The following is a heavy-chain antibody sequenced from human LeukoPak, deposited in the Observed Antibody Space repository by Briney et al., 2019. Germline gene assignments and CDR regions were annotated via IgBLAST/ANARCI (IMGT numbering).Heavy chain of an antibody. V-gene: IGHV3-49*03. CDR2: IRSKAYGGAT. Sequence: GGSLRLSCTASGFTFGDYAMSWFRQAPGKGLEWVGFIRSKAYGGATEYAASVKGRFTISRDDSKSIAYLQMNSLKTEDTAVYYCTRELPLLDDILTGYPDYWGQGTLVTVSS. CDR3: TRELPLLDDILTGYPDY. CDR1: GFTFGDYA. J-gene: IGHJ4*02. D-gene: IGHD3-9*01.